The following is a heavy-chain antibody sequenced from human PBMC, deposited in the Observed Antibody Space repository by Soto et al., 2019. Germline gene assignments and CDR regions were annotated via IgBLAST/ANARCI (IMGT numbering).Heavy chain of an antibody. J-gene: IGHJ4*02. CDR2: IYTSGST. Sequence: SETLSLTCTVSGGSISSYYWIWIRQPAGKGLEWIGRIYTSGSTNYNPSLKSRVTMSVDTSKNQFSLKLSSVTAADTAVYYCARDGSSGWVFDYWGQGTLVTVSS. V-gene: IGHV4-4*07. CDR1: GGSISSYY. D-gene: IGHD6-19*01. CDR3: ARDGSSGWVFDY.